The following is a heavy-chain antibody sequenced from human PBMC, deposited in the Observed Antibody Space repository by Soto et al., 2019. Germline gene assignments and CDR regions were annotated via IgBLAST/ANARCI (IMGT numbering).Heavy chain of an antibody. D-gene: IGHD6-13*01. CDR1: GFTFSSYE. V-gene: IGHV3-48*03. CDR3: ATSAAGYYYGMDV. CDR2: ISSSGSTI. J-gene: IGHJ6*02. Sequence: VGSLRLSCAASGFTFSSYEMNWVRQAPGKGLEWVSYISSSGSTIYYADSVKGRFTISRDNAKNSLYLQMNSLRAEDTAVYYCATSAAGYYYGMDVWGQGTTVTVSS.